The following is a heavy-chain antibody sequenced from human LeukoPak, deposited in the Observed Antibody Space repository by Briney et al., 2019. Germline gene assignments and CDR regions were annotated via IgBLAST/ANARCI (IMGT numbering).Heavy chain of an antibody. J-gene: IGHJ4*02. V-gene: IGHV3-7*01. CDR3: ARWAFTIDY. CDR1: GFSFSGHW. CDR2: IKQDGSEQ. Sequence: GGSLRLSCAASGFSFSGHWMSWVRQAPGKGLELVANIKQDGSEQYYVDSVRGRFTISRDNAKNSLYLQMNCLTAEDTAVYYCARWAFTIDYWGQGTLVTVSS.